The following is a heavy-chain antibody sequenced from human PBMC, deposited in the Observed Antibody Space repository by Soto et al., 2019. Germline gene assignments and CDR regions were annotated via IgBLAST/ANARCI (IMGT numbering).Heavy chain of an antibody. V-gene: IGHV1-69*13. CDR3: ARDERGSYSGYFQH. CDR2: IIPIFGTA. Sequence: PSVKVSCKASGGTFSSYAISWVRQAPGQGLEWMGGIIPIFGTANYAQKFQGRVTITADESTSTAYMELSSLRSEDTAVYYCARDERGSYSGYFQHWGQGTLVTVSS. D-gene: IGHD1-26*01. J-gene: IGHJ1*01. CDR1: GGTFSSYA.